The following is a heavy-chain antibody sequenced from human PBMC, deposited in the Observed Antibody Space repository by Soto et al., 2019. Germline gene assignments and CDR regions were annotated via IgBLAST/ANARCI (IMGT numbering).Heavy chain of an antibody. V-gene: IGHV3-74*01. J-gene: IGHJ6*03. CDR1: GFTFGNSW. Sequence: EVQLVESGGGLVQPGGSLRLSCAASGFTFGNSWWPGFGQLQGKGRVWVSRIKYEESAKNYADSVKGRFTTSRDNAKDTVYLQMNGLRVDDTAVYYCVRGARNYYYVDVWGKGTTVTVSS. CDR2: IKYEESAK. CDR3: VRGARNYYYVDV.